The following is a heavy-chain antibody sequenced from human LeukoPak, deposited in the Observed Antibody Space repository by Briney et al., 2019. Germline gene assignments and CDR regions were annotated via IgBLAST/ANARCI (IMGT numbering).Heavy chain of an antibody. V-gene: IGHV4-31*03. J-gene: IGHJ4*02. CDR1: GGSISSGGYY. Sequence: SETLSLTCTVSGGSISSGGYYWSWIRQHPGKGLEWIGYIYYSGSTYYNPSLKSRVTISVDTSKNQFSLKLNSVTAADTAVYYCARASGGGLIDYWGQGTLVTVSS. CDR2: IYYSGST. D-gene: IGHD3-10*01. CDR3: ARASGGGLIDY.